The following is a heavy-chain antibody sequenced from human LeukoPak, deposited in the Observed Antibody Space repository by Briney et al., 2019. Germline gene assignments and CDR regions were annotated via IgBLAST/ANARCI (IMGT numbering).Heavy chain of an antibody. CDR3: AKDHGEFGYYYYMDV. CDR1: GFTFSSYG. D-gene: IGHD3-10*01. CDR2: IRYDGSNK. V-gene: IGHV3-30*02. Sequence: SGGSLRLSCAASGFTFSSYGMHWVRQAPGKGLEWVAFIRYDGSNKYYADSVKGRFTISRDNSKNTLYLQMNSLRAEDTAVYYCAKDHGEFGYYYYMDVWGKGTTVTISS. J-gene: IGHJ6*03.